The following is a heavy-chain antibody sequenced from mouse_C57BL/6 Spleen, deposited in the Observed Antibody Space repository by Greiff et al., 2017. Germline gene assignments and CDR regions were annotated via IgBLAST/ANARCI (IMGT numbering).Heavy chain of an antibody. J-gene: IGHJ2*01. Sequence: EVRLVESGGNLVKPGGSLKLSCPASEFPFGGFAWSWVPRLPTKRLDGVPTISSGGSYTYYPDSVKGRFTISRDNAKNTLYLQMSRLKSEDTAMYYCARGDYGNYDFDYWGQGTTLTVSS. V-gene: IGHV5-6*02. CDR3: ARGDYGNYDFDY. CDR1: EFPFGGFA. CDR2: ISSGGSYT. D-gene: IGHD2-1*01.